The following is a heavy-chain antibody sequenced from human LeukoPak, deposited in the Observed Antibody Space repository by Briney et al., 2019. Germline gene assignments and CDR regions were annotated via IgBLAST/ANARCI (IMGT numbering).Heavy chain of an antibody. J-gene: IGHJ3*02. D-gene: IGHD6-19*01. CDR2: IYPGDSAT. Sequence: GESLKISCRGPGYSFTSYWIAWVRQMPGKSLEWMGIIYPGDSATRYSPSFQGQVTISADKSISTAYLQWSSLKASDTAMYYCARRVAALGAFDIWGQGTMVTVSS. V-gene: IGHV5-51*01. CDR1: GYSFTSYW. CDR3: ARRVAALGAFDI.